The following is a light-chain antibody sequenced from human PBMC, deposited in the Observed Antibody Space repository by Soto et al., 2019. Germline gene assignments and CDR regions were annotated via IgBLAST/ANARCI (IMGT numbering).Light chain of an antibody. CDR3: QQFCSTPQT. CDR2: AAS. Sequence: DIQMTQSPSSLSASVVDRVTITCRASQSISSYLNWYQQKPGKAPKLLIYAASSLQSGVPSRFSGSGSGTEFTLTISSLQAEDVAVYYCQQFCSTPQTFGQGTKVDI. J-gene: IGKJ1*01. CDR1: QSISSY. V-gene: IGKV1-39*01.